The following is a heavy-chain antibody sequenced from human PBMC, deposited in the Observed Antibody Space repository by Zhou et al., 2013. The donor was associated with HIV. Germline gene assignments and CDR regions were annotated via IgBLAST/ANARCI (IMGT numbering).Heavy chain of an antibody. V-gene: IGHV1-2*02. CDR3: ARVVNYVGYYYYGMDV. CDR1: GYTFTDYY. CDR2: INPNSGDT. Sequence: QVQLVQSGAEVQKSGASVKVSCRTSGYTFTDYYIHWVRQAPGQGLEWMGWINPNSGDTKNTQKFQGRVTMTRDTSLSTAYMELSRLRSDDTAVFYXARVVNYVGYYYYGMDVWGQGTTVTVSS. D-gene: IGHD4-4*01. J-gene: IGHJ6*02.